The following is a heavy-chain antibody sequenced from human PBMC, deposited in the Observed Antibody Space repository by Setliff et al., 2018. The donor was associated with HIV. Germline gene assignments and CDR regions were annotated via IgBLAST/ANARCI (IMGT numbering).Heavy chain of an antibody. CDR1: GYTFTSYG. CDR2: ISAYNGNT. CDR3: ASGYYYDSSGYRAIDY. D-gene: IGHD3-22*01. Sequence: GASVKVSCKASGYTFTSYGISWVRQAPGQGLEWMGWISAYNGNTNYAQKLQGRVTMTTDTSTSTAYMELRSLRSADTAVYYCASGYYYDSSGYRAIDYWGQGTLVTVSS. V-gene: IGHV1-18*01. J-gene: IGHJ4*02.